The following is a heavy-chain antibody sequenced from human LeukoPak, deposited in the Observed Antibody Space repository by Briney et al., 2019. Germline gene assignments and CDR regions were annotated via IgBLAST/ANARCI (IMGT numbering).Heavy chain of an antibody. D-gene: IGHD3-9*01. V-gene: IGHV3-9*01. Sequence: AGGSLRLSCAASGFTFDDYAMHWVRQAPGKGLEWVSGITWNSGSIVYADSVKGRFTISRDNAENSLYLQMNSLRAEDTAFYYCAKGPARYFDWLSSWGQGTLVTVSS. CDR2: ITWNSGSI. CDR3: AKGPARYFDWLSS. CDR1: GFTFDDYA. J-gene: IGHJ4*02.